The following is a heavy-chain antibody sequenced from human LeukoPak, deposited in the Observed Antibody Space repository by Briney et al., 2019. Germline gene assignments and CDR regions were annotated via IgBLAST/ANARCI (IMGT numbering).Heavy chain of an antibody. CDR3: AKVGYSSSRYYPPWYYFDY. CDR2: ISGSGGST. V-gene: IGHV3-23*01. J-gene: IGHJ4*02. CDR1: GFTFSSYA. Sequence: PGGSLRLSCAASGFTFSSYAMSWVRQAPGKGLEWVSAISGSGGSTYYADSVKGRFTISRDNSKNTLYLQMNSLRAEDTAVYYCAKVGYSSSRYYPPWYYFDYWGQGTLVTVSS. D-gene: IGHD6-13*01.